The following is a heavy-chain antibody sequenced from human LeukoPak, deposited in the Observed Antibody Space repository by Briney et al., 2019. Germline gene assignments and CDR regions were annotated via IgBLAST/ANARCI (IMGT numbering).Heavy chain of an antibody. Sequence: GGSLRLSCAASGCTVSRNYMSWVRPAAGKGLEWVSVIYSGGCTYYADSVTGGLTPTRDNSKNTLYLQMNSLRAEDTAVYYCARLLGDGYPDYWGQGTLVTVSS. D-gene: IGHD5-24*01. CDR1: GCTVSRNY. V-gene: IGHV3-53*01. CDR3: ARLLGDGYPDY. CDR2: IYSGGCT. J-gene: IGHJ4*02.